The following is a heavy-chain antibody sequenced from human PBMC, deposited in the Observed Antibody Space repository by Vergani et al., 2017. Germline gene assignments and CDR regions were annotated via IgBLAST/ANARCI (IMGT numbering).Heavy chain of an antibody. Sequence: QVQLVQSGAEVKKPGASVKVSCKASGYTFTGYYMHWVRQAPGQGLEWMGWINPNSGGTNYAQKFQGRVTMTRDTSTSTVYMELSSLRSEDTAVYYCARDLEEYCGGDCYAFDIWGQGTMVTVSS. CDR1: GYTFTGYY. V-gene: IGHV1-2*02. D-gene: IGHD2-21*01. J-gene: IGHJ3*02. CDR3: ARDLEEYCGGDCYAFDI. CDR2: INPNSGGT.